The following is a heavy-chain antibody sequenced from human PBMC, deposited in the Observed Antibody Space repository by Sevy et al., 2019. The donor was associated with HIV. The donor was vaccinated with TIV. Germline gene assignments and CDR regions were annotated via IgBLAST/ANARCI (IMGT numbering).Heavy chain of an antibody. CDR2: ISYSGSST. CDR3: AKDRVSGSHYAGDFDY. V-gene: IGHV3-23*01. CDR1: GFTFNNYA. D-gene: IGHD1-26*01. Sequence: GGSLRLSCAASGFTFNNYAMSWVRQAPGKGLEWVSVISYSGSSTYYTDSVKGQFTISRDNSKNTLYLQMNSLRAEDTAVYYCAKDRVSGSHYAGDFDYWGQGTLVTVSS. J-gene: IGHJ4*02.